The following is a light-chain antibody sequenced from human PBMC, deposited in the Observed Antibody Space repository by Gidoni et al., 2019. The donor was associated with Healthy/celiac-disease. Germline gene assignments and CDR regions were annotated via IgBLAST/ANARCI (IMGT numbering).Light chain of an antibody. V-gene: IGKV3-11*01. CDR2: DAS. CDR1: QSVSSY. J-gene: IGKJ5*01. Sequence: EIVLTQSPATLSLSSGERATLSCRASQSVSSYLAWYQQKPGQAPRLLIYDASNRATGIPARFSGSGSGTDFTLTISSLEPEDFAVYYCQQRSNWPRFGQGTRLEIK. CDR3: QQRSNWPR.